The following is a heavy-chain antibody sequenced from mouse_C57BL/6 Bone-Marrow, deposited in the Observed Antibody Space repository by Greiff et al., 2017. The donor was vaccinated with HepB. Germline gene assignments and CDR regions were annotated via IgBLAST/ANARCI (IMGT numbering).Heavy chain of an antibody. CDR3: ARRGLLRYFDY. CDR2: IDPSDSET. J-gene: IGHJ2*01. D-gene: IGHD1-1*01. Sequence: QVHVKQPGAELVRPGSSVKLSCKASGYTFTSYWMHWVKQRPIQGLEWIGNIDPSDSETHYNQKFKDKATLTVDKSSSTAYMQLSSLTSEDSAVYYCARRGLLRYFDYWGQGTTLTVSS. V-gene: IGHV1-52*01. CDR1: GYTFTSYW.